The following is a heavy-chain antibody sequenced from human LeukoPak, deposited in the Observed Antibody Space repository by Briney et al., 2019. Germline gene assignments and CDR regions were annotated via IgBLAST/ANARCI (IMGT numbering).Heavy chain of an antibody. CDR3: ARSSSGWSDFDY. D-gene: IGHD6-19*01. V-gene: IGHV4-59*08. J-gene: IGHJ4*02. Sequence: PSETLSLTCTVSGGSISSYYWSWIRQPPGKGLEWIGYIYYTGSTNHNPSLKSRVTISVDTSKNQFSLKLSSVTAADTAVYYCARSSSGWSDFDYWGQGTLVTVSS. CDR2: IYYTGST. CDR1: GGSISSYY.